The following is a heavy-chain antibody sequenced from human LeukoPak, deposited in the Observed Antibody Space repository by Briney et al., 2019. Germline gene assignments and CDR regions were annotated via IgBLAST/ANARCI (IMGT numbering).Heavy chain of an antibody. J-gene: IGHJ3*02. V-gene: IGHV1-24*01. D-gene: IGHD1-20*01. CDR2: FDPEDGET. CDR1: GYTLTELS. Sequence: ASVKVSFKVSGYTLTELSMHWVRQAPGKGLEWMGGFDPEDGETIYAQKFQGRVTMTEDTSTDTAYMELSSLRSEDTAVYYCATRVNNWNQPYAFDIWGQGTMVTVSS. CDR3: ATRVNNWNQPYAFDI.